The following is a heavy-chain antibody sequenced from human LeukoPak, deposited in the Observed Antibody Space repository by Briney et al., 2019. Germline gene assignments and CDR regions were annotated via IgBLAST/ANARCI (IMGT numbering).Heavy chain of an antibody. CDR2: IYYSGST. CDR1: GGSISSSSYY. D-gene: IGHD3-10*01. CDR3: ARLSAYYYGSYFYYYMDV. Sequence: SETLPLTCTVSGGSISSSSYYWGWIRQPPGKGLEWIGTIYYSGSTYYNPSLNSRVTISIDTSKNQFSLKLSSVTAADTALYYCARLSAYYYGSYFYYYMDVWGKGTTVTVSS. J-gene: IGHJ6*03. V-gene: IGHV4-39*07.